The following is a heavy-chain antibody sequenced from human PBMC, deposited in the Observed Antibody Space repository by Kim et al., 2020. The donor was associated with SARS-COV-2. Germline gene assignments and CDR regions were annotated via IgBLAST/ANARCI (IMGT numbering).Heavy chain of an antibody. Sequence: SETLSLTCTVSGGSINNYFWSWIRQPPGKGLECIGYMYNSGRTNYNPSLKSRVTISVDTSKNQFSLKLSSVTAADTAVYYCARQGCSSTSCYSFDYWGQGTLVTVSS. D-gene: IGHD2-2*01. CDR1: GGSINNYF. V-gene: IGHV4-59*08. CDR3: ARQGCSSTSCYSFDY. J-gene: IGHJ4*02. CDR2: MYNSGRT.